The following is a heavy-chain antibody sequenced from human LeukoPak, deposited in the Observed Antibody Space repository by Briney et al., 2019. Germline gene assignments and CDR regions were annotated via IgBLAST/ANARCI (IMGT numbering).Heavy chain of an antibody. CDR1: GFTLSSYE. CDR2: ISGSGTTI. J-gene: IGHJ4*02. Sequence: GGSLRLSCGASGFTLSSYEMNWVRQAPGKGLEWVSYISGSGTTIYYADSVKGRFTISRDNAKNSLYLQMNSLRDEDTAVYYCARLEYYYVSGNYYKLFDYWGQGTLVTVCS. V-gene: IGHV3-48*03. CDR3: ARLEYYYVSGNYYKLFDY. D-gene: IGHD3-10*01.